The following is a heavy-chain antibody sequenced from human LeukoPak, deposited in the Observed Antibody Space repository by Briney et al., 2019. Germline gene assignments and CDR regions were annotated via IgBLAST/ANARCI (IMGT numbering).Heavy chain of an antibody. Sequence: GGSLRLSCAASGFTFSNHAMSWVRLAPGKGLEWVSAIFASGASTYYGDSVKGRFTISRDNSKNTLYLQMNSLRVEDTAVYFCAKHGYGQYYYGMDVWGQGTTVTVSS. CDR1: GFTFSNHA. V-gene: IGHV3-23*01. J-gene: IGHJ6*02. CDR2: IFASGAST. CDR3: AKHGYGQYYYGMDV. D-gene: IGHD6-13*01.